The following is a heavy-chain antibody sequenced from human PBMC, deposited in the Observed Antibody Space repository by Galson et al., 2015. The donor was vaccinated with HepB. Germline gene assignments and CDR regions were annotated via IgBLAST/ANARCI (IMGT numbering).Heavy chain of an antibody. CDR3: VRGAGFILEY. Sequence: SLRLSCAASGFTFTDYWMSWVRQAPGKGLEWVAIMKGDGSGIYYLDSVKGRFTISRDNAKNSLYLQMNSLRVDDTAVYYCVRGAGFILEYWGQGTLVTVSS. J-gene: IGHJ4*02. D-gene: IGHD3-16*02. V-gene: IGHV3-7*03. CDR1: GFTFTDYW. CDR2: MKGDGSGI.